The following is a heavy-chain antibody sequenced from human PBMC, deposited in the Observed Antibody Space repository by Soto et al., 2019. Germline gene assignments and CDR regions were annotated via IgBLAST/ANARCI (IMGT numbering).Heavy chain of an antibody. CDR1: GYPVTAYY. D-gene: IGHD3-3*01. J-gene: IGHJ3*02. Sequence: QLHLVQSGAVVKKPGASVTVSCSASGYPVTAYYMHWVRQAPGRGLEWMGGINPATGAAKYTQTFQGRVTLTRGQAPSTGFMELGGLTSWDTAVFYRARGGGVGVAGSAAFDMWGQGTLVTVSS. V-gene: IGHV1-2*02. CDR2: INPATGAA. CDR3: ARGGGVGVAGSAAFDM.